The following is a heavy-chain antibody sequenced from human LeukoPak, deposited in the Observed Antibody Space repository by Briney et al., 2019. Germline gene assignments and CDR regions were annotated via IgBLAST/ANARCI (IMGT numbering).Heavy chain of an antibody. CDR1: GGSFSGYY. V-gene: IGHV4-34*01. J-gene: IGHJ5*02. CDR3: ARGPYSSGWYSGRWFDP. Sequence: SETLSLTCAVYGGSFSGYYWSWIRQPPGKGLQWIGEINHSGSTNYNPSLTSRVTISVDTSKNQFSLKLSSVTAADTAVYYCARGPYSSGWYSGRWFDPWGQGTLVTVSS. D-gene: IGHD6-19*01. CDR2: INHSGST.